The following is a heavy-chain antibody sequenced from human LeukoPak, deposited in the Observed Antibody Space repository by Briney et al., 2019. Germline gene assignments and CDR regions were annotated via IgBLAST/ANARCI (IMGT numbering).Heavy chain of an antibody. D-gene: IGHD3-16*01. CDR2: ISASGGST. J-gene: IGHJ4*02. V-gene: IGHV3-23*01. CDR1: GFTFSDYA. CDR3: ATGEFYFDF. Sequence: GGSLRLSCAASGFTFSDYAMSWVRQAPGKGLEWVSTISASGGSTYYADSVKGRFTISRDNSKNTLYLQMDSLRAEDTALYYCATGEFYFDFWGQGTLVTVSS.